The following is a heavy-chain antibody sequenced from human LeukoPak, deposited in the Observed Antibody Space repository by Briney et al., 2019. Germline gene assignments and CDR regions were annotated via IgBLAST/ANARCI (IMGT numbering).Heavy chain of an antibody. J-gene: IGHJ4*02. Sequence: GGSLRLSCAASGFTFSSYAMSWVRHAPGKGLEWVSAISGSGGSTYYADSVKGRFTISRDNSKNTLYLQMNSLRAEDTAVYYCAKDFIVVVVAGGFDYWGQGTLVTVSS. CDR2: ISGSGGST. CDR3: AKDFIVVVVAGGFDY. D-gene: IGHD2-15*01. V-gene: IGHV3-23*01. CDR1: GFTFSSYA.